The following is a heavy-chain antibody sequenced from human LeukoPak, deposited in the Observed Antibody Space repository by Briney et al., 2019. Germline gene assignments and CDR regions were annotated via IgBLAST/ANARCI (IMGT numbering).Heavy chain of an antibody. CDR2: MNPNSGNT. V-gene: IGHV1-8*01. J-gene: IGHJ4*02. CDR3: ARANYDSSGYYSFDY. Sequence: ASVKVSCKASGYTFTSYDINWVRQATGQRLEWMGWMNPNSGNTGYAQKFQGRVTMTRNTSISTAYMELSSLRSEDTAVYYCARANYDSSGYYSFDYWGQGTLVTVSS. CDR1: GYTFTSYD. D-gene: IGHD3-22*01.